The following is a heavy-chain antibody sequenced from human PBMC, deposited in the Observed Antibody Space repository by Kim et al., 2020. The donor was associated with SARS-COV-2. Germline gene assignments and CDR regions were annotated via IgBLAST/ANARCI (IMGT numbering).Heavy chain of an antibody. V-gene: IGHV3-11*06. D-gene: IGHD3-10*01. CDR3: ARDRGPTNRYYYYYGMDV. J-gene: IGHJ6*02. Sequence: SRFTISRDHAKNSLYLQMNSLRAEDTAVYYCARDRGPTNRYYYYYGMDVWGQGTTVTVSS.